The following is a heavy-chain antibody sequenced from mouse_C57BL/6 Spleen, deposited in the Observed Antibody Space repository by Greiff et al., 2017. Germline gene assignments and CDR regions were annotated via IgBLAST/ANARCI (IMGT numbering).Heavy chain of an antibody. CDR2: IDPSDSNT. Sequence: QVHVKQPGAELVRPGTSVKLSCKASGYTFTSYWLHWVKQRPGQGLEWIGVIDPSDSNTNYNPKFTGKATLTVDTSSSTAYMQLSSLTSEDSAVYYGAREEMGTTGYYFDDWGQGTTVTVSS. D-gene: IGHD2-2*01. CDR1: GYTFTSYW. J-gene: IGHJ2*01. V-gene: IGHV1-59*01. CDR3: AREEMGTTGYYFDD.